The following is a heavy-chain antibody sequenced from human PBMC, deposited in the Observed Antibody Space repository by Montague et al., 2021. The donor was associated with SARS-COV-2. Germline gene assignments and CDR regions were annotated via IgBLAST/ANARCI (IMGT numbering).Heavy chain of an antibody. J-gene: IGHJ4*02. D-gene: IGHD2-15*01. CDR3: ARHYSATLPAVY. CDR1: GGSISSFY. Sequence: SETLSLTCTVSGGSISSFYWSWFRQPPGKGLEWIGYISDSGSTNYNPSLTSRVTMSVDTSKNQFSLKVNSVTAADTAVYYCARHYSATLPAVYWGQGTLVPV. CDR2: ISDSGST. V-gene: IGHV4-59*08.